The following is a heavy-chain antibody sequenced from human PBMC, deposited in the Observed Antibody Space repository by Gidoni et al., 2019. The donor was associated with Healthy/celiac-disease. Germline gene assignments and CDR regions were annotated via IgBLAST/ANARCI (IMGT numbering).Heavy chain of an antibody. Sequence: QVQLVQSGAEVKKPGSSVKVSCKASGGTFSSYAISGVRQAPGQGLEWMGGIIPIFGTANYAQKFQGRVTITADESTSTAYMELSSLRSEDTAVYYCAREIGPIAVAGQSIGYWGQGTLVTVSS. CDR1: GGTFSSYA. V-gene: IGHV1-69*01. D-gene: IGHD6-19*01. CDR2: IIPIFGTA. J-gene: IGHJ4*02. CDR3: AREIGPIAVAGQSIGY.